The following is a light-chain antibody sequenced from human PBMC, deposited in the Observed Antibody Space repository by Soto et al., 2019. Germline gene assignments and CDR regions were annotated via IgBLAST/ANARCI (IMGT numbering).Light chain of an antibody. V-gene: IGLV2-14*01. CDR2: DVS. Sequence: QSALTQPASVSGSPGQSITISCTGTSSDVGGYNHVSWYQQHPGKVPKLMIYDVSNRPSGVSNRFSGSKSGNTASLTISRLQAEDEADYYCSSYTSSSTVIFGGGTQLTVL. CDR3: SSYTSSSTVI. CDR1: SSDVGGYNH. J-gene: IGLJ2*01.